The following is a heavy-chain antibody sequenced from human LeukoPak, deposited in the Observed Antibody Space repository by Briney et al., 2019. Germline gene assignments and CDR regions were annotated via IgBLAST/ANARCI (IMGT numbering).Heavy chain of an antibody. J-gene: IGHJ5*02. CDR1: GGTFSSYA. V-gene: IGHV1-69*04. CDR2: IIPILGIA. CDR3: ARENFRGSNWFDP. D-gene: IGHD3-10*01. Sequence: ASVKVSCKASGGTFSSYAISWVRQAPGQGLEWMGRIIPILGIANYAQKFQGRVTITADKSTSTAYMELSSLRSEDTAVYYCARENFRGSNWFDPWGQGTLVTVSS.